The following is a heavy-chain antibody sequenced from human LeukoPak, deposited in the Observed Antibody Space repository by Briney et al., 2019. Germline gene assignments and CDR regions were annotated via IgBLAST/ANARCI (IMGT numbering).Heavy chain of an antibody. D-gene: IGHD3-22*01. CDR2: IRSKANNYAT. J-gene: IGHJ4*02. CDR1: GFTFSGSA. CDR3: ARESGRGHYYYDSSGYGEFDY. V-gene: IGHV3-73*01. Sequence: GGSLKLSCAASGFTFSGSAMHWVRQAPGKGLEWVGRIRSKANNYATAYAASVKGRFTISRDNAKNSLYLQMNSLRAEDTALYYCARESGRGHYYYDSSGYGEFDYWGQGTLVTVSS.